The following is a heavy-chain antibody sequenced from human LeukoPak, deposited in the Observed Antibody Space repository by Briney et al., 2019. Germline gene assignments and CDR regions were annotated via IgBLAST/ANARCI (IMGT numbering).Heavy chain of an antibody. J-gene: IGHJ4*02. CDR3: ARGGYYDSSGYRYDY. Sequence: PGGSLRLSCAASGFTFSSYAMSWVRQAPGKGLEWVSVIYSGGSTYYADSVKGRFTISRDNSKNTLYLQMNSLRAEDTAVYYCARGGYYDSSGYRYDYWGQGTLVTVSS. CDR1: GFTFSSYA. CDR2: IYSGGST. V-gene: IGHV3-53*01. D-gene: IGHD3-22*01.